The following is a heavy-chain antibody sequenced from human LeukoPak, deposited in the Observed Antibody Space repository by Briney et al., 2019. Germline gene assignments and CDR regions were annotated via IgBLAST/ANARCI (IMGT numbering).Heavy chain of an antibody. J-gene: IGHJ6*03. V-gene: IGHV3-30*02. CDR1: GFTFSSYG. Sequence: GGSLRLSCAASGFTFSSYGMHWVRQAPGKGLEWVAFIRYDGSNKYYADSVKGRFTISRDNSKNTLYLQMNSLRAEDTAVYYCAKWTLYCSSTSCHYYYYYYMDVWGKGTTVTVSS. CDR2: IRYDGSNK. CDR3: AKWTLYCSSTSCHYYYYYYMDV. D-gene: IGHD2-2*01.